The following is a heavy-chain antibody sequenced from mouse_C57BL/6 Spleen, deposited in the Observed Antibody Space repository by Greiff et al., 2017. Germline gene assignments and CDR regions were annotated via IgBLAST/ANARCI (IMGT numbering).Heavy chain of an antibody. CDR3: ARASNYACGY. CDR1: GYTFTSYW. J-gene: IGHJ2*01. Sequence: QVQLQQPGAELVKPGASVKMSCKASGYTFTSYWITWVKQRPGQGLEWIGDISPGSGSTNYNEQFKSKATLTVDTSASTAYMQLSCLTSEDSAVYYSARASNYACGYWGQGTTPTVSS. CDR2: ISPGSGST. V-gene: IGHV1-55*01. D-gene: IGHD2-5*01.